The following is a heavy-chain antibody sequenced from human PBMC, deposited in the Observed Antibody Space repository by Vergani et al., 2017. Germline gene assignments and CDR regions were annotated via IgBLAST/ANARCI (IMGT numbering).Heavy chain of an antibody. CDR2: ISSSSSYT. Sequence: QVQLVESGGGLVKPGGSLRLSCAASGFTFSDYYMSWIRQAPGKGLEWVSYISSSSSYTNYADSVKGRFTLHRDNANNSLYRQMNSLRAEDTAVYYCARVVRGGYQLHPGDFDIWGQGTMVTVSS. V-gene: IGHV3-11*05. CDR1: GFTFSDYY. D-gene: IGHD2-2*01. CDR3: ARVVRGGYQLHPGDFDI. J-gene: IGHJ3*02.